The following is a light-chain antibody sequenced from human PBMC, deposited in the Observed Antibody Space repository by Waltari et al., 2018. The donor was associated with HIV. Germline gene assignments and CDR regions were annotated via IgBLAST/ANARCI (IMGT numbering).Light chain of an antibody. V-gene: IGKV2-30*01. CDR1: RSVLYDDGNTY. J-gene: IGKJ2*01. CDR3: MQRIEFPYT. CDR2: KVS. Sequence: DIVMTQSPLSLSVTLGQPASISCRSSRSVLYDDGNTYLTWFHQRPGQPPRRLIYKVSRRDSGVPDRFSGSGSDTDFALKITRVEAEDVGVYYCMQRIEFPYTFGQGTKLEIK.